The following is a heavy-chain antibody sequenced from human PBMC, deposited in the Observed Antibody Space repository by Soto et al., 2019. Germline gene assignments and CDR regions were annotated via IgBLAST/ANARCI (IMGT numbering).Heavy chain of an antibody. CDR2: TTGSGDST. D-gene: IGHD6-13*01. Sequence: GGSLRLSCAASGFTFSNYAMSWVRQPPGKGLEWVSATTGSGDSTYYADSVKGRFTISRDNSRNTLNLQMNSLRADDTAVYFCASLTSSWFEDYWGQGTLVTVS. J-gene: IGHJ4*02. CDR1: GFTFSNYA. V-gene: IGHV3-23*01. CDR3: ASLTSSWFEDY.